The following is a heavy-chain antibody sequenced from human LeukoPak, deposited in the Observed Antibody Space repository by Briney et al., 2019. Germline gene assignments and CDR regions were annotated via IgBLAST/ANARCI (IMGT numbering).Heavy chain of an antibody. D-gene: IGHD3-3*01. CDR1: GFTVSSNY. V-gene: IGHV3-66*01. CDR2: IYSGGST. Sequence: GGSLRLSCAASGFTVSSNYMSWVRQAPGKGLEWVSVIYSGGSTYYADSVKGRFTISRDNSKNTLYLQMNSLRAEDTAVYYCARAGYYSPFYDYYGMDVWGQGTTVTVSS. CDR3: ARAGYYSPFYDYYGMDV. J-gene: IGHJ6*02.